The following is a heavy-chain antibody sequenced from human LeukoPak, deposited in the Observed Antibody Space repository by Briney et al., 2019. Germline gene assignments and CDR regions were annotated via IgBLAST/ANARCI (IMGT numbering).Heavy chain of an antibody. CDR2: IKQDGSDQ. Sequence: KTGGSLRLSCAASGFTFSNYWMSWVRQAPGKGLEWVASIKQDGSDQDYVDFVKGRFTISRDNAKNSLYLQMNSLRAEDTAVYYCARDQTSTLPFGLIDNWGQGTLVTVSS. CDR3: ARDQTSTLPFGLIDN. CDR1: GFTFSNYW. J-gene: IGHJ4*02. V-gene: IGHV3-7*01. D-gene: IGHD3-16*01.